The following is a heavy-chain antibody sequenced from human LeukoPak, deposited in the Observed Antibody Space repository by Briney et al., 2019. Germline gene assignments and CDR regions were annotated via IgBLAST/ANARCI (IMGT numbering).Heavy chain of an antibody. V-gene: IGHV4-4*07. CDR2: IYISGST. CDR1: GGSISSSY. D-gene: IGHD5-24*01. Sequence: LETLSLTCTVSGGSISSSYYSWIRQPAGKGLEWIGRIYISGSTNYNPSLKSRVTMSVDTSKNQFSLKLSSVTAADMAVYYCARDHLDGHFDYWGQGTLVTVSS. J-gene: IGHJ4*02. CDR3: ARDHLDGHFDY.